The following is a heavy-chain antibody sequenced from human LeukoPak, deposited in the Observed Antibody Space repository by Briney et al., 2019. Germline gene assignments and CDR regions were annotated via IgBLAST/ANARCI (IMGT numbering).Heavy chain of an antibody. Sequence: GRSLRLSCTASGFTFGDYAMSWFRQAPGKGLEWVGFIRSKAYGGTTEYAASVKGRFTISRDDSKNTLYLQMNSLKTEDTAVYYCTTDGSIAVAGFDYWGQGTLVTVSS. CDR3: TTDGSIAVAGFDY. V-gene: IGHV3-49*03. CDR2: IRSKAYGGTT. CDR1: GFTFGDYA. J-gene: IGHJ4*02. D-gene: IGHD6-19*01.